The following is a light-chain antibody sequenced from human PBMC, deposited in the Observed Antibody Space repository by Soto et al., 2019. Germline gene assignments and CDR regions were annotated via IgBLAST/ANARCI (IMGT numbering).Light chain of an antibody. CDR2: DAS. CDR1: QSVSNY. J-gene: IGKJ1*01. V-gene: IGKV3-11*01. Sequence: EIVLTQSPATLSLSPGERATLSCWASQSVSNYFVWYQQKPGQAPRLLIYDASKRATGIPARFSGSGSGTDFTLTISSLEPEDFAVYYCQQRSIWTWTFRQGTKVDIX. CDR3: QQRSIWTWT.